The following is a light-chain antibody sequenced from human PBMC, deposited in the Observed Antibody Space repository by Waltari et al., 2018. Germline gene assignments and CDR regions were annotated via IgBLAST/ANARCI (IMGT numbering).Light chain of an antibody. CDR1: QSVSSSY. V-gene: IGKV3D-7*01. J-gene: IGKJ1*01. CDR3: QQDYNLPWT. CDR2: GAS. Sequence: EIVMTQSPATLSLSPGDRATLSCRASQSVSSSYLYWYQQKPGQAPRLLIYGASTRATGIPARFSGSGSGTDFTLTISSLQPEDCAVYYCQQDYNLPWTFGQGTKVEIK.